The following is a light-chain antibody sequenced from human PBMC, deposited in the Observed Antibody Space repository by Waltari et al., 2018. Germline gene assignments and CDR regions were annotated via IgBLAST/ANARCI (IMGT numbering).Light chain of an antibody. Sequence: QSVLTQPPSVSGAPGQRVTIPCPGSGSNIGAGYDVPWYQPLPRAAPKLLIYGSTSRPLGVPDRFFGSTSGTSASLAITGLQAEDEADYYCQSYDTSLRVVFGGGTKLTVL. CDR3: QSYDTSLRVV. J-gene: IGLJ2*01. V-gene: IGLV1-40*01. CDR2: GST. CDR1: GSNIGAGYD.